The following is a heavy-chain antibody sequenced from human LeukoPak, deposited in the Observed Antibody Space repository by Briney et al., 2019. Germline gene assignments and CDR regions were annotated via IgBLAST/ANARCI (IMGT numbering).Heavy chain of an antibody. D-gene: IGHD3-22*01. Sequence: GGSLRLSCAASGFTFSSYAMSWVRQAPGKGLEWVSAISGSGGSTYYADSVKGRFTISRDNSKNTLYLQMNSLKTEDTAVYYCTTDSTMIVVVDYWGQGTLVTVSS. CDR1: GFTFSSYA. J-gene: IGHJ4*02. V-gene: IGHV3-23*01. CDR2: ISGSGGST. CDR3: TTDSTMIVVVDY.